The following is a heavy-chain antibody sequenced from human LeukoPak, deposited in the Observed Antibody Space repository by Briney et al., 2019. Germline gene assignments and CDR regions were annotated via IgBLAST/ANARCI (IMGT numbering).Heavy chain of an antibody. CDR2: IKQDGSKK. Sequence: GGSLRLPCVASGFPFSSYWMTWVRQAPGKGLEWAANIKQDGSKKSYVDSVKGRFTISRDNAKNSLYLQMNSLRAEDTAIYYCTRVGYIDEGIDYWGQGTLVTVSS. CDR1: GFPFSSYW. CDR3: TRVGYIDEGIDY. V-gene: IGHV3-7*04. J-gene: IGHJ4*02. D-gene: IGHD5-24*01.